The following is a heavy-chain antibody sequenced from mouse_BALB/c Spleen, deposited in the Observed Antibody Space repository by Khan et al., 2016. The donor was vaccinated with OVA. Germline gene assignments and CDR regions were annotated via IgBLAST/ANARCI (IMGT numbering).Heavy chain of an antibody. J-gene: IGHJ3*01. CDR2: INPSSVYN. D-gene: IGHD3-1*01. CDR1: GYIFTSYM. Sequence: QVQLQQSGAELARPGASVKMSCKASGYIFTSYMIHWVKQRPGQGLEWIGDINPSSVYNNYNQNFKDKATLTADKSSSTAYMQLSSLTSEYSAVWWCARVGYDCFGYWGQGTLVTVSA. V-gene: IGHV1-4*01. CDR3: ARVGYDCFGY.